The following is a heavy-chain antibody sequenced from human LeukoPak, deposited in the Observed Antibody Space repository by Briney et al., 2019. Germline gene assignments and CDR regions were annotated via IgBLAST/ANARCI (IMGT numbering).Heavy chain of an antibody. CDR3: ARHWDRRYSQESRRVLRFLEWLFSNDAFDI. CDR1: GGSISGSSYY. CDR2: IYDSGST. V-gene: IGHV4-39*01. J-gene: IGHJ3*02. Sequence: SETLSLTCTVSGGSISGSSYYWGWIRQPPGKGLEWIGSIYDSGSTYYNPSLKSRVTISVDTSKNQFSLKLSSVTAADTAVYYCARHWDRRYSQESRRVLRFLEWLFSNDAFDIWGQGTMVTVSS. D-gene: IGHD3-3*01.